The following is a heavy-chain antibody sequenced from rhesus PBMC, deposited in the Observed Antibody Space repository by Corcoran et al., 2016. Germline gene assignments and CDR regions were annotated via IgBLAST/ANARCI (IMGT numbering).Heavy chain of an antibody. CDR2: ISGSSGST. Sequence: QVQLQESGPGLVKPSETLSLTCAVSGGSVSRSNWWSWIRPPPGKGLEWIGYISGSSGSTYYNPSLKSRVTISTDTSKNQFSLKLSSVTAADTAVYYCARTAKIQWVQSAFDYWGQGVLVTVSS. J-gene: IGHJ4*01. CDR1: GGSVSRSNW. D-gene: IGHD5-24*01. CDR3: ARTAKIQWVQSAFDY. V-gene: IGHV4-65*01.